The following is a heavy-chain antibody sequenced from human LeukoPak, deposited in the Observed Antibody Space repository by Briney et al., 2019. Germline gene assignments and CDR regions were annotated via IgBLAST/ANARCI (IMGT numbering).Heavy chain of an antibody. J-gene: IGHJ3*02. D-gene: IGHD4-17*01. V-gene: IGHV3-48*01. Sequence: GGSLRLSCAASGFTFSSYSISWAREAPGKGLEWISYISAGSSSIYYADSVKGRFTISRDNAKNSLYLQMNSLRAADTAVYSCARKTTDYAFDIWGQGTMVTVSS. CDR2: ISAGSSSI. CDR1: GFTFSSYS. CDR3: ARKTTDYAFDI.